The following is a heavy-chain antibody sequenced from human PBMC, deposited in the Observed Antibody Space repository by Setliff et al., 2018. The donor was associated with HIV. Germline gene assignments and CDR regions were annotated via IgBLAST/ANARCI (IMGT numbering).Heavy chain of an antibody. CDR2: VDPEDGET. CDR3: ATGRGAAASNAFDI. D-gene: IGHD6-13*01. Sequence: GASVQVSCKASGYTFTDYYMHWVQQAPGKGLEWMGRVDPEDGETIYAEKFQGRVTITADTSTDTAYMELSSLRSEDTAVYYCATGRGAAASNAFDIWGQGTMVTVSS. V-gene: IGHV1-69-2*01. CDR1: GYTFTDYY. J-gene: IGHJ3*02.